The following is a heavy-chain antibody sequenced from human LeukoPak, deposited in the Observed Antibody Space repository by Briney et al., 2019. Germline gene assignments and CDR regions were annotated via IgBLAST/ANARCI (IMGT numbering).Heavy chain of an antibody. Sequence: SETLSLTCAVSGGSFRGYYWSWIRQPPGKGLEWIGEINDSGSTNYNPSLKSRVTISMDTSKSQFSLNLTSATAADTAVYYCARENDYWNYFYMDVWGKGTAVSVS. CDR2: INDSGST. CDR3: ARENDYWNYFYMDV. J-gene: IGHJ6*03. D-gene: IGHD4-11*01. CDR1: GGSFRGYY. V-gene: IGHV4-34*01.